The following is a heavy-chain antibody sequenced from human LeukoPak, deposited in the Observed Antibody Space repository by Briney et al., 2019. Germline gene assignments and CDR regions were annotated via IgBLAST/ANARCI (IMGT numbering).Heavy chain of an antibody. CDR1: GFSFSYYW. Sequence: GGSLRLSCAASGFSFSYYWMHWVRQAPGKGLVWVSRINSDESSTDYADSVKGRFTISRDNAKNTLYLQMNSLSAEDTAVYYCAREAGAGLDNWGQGTLVTVSS. D-gene: IGHD1-26*01. CDR2: INSDESST. CDR3: AREAGAGLDN. V-gene: IGHV3-74*01. J-gene: IGHJ4*02.